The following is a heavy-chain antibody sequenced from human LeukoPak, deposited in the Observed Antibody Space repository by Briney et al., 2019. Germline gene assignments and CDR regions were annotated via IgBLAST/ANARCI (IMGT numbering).Heavy chain of an antibody. D-gene: IGHD3-22*01. CDR2: IYSGGST. CDR3: AKVGQHTQGFGNPMIVDPNPSQLDDAFDI. Sequence: PGGSLRLSCAASGFTVSSNYMSWVRQAPGKGLEWVSVIYSGGSTYYADSVKGRFTISRDNSKNTLYLQMNSLRAEDTAVYYCAKVGQHTQGFGNPMIVDPNPSQLDDAFDIWGQGTMVTVSS. J-gene: IGHJ3*02. V-gene: IGHV3-53*01. CDR1: GFTVSSNY.